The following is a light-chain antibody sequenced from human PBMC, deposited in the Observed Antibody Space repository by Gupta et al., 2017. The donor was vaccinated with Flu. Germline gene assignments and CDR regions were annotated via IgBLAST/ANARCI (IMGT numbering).Light chain of an antibody. V-gene: IGLV2-14*01. J-gene: IGLJ2*01. CDR1: SSDVGGYNY. CDR3: SSYTSSSTLVV. Sequence: SALTQTASVSGSPGPSITISCTGTSSDVGGYNYVSWYQQHPGKAPKLMIYEVSNRPSGVSNRFSGSKSGNTASLTISGLQAEDEADYYCSSYTSSSTLVVFGGGTKLTVL. CDR2: EVS.